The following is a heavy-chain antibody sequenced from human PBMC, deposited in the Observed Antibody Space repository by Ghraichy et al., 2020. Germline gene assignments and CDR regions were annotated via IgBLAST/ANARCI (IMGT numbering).Heavy chain of an antibody. V-gene: IGHV4-59*01. J-gene: IGHJ5*02. CDR1: GGSISSYY. Sequence: SETLSLTCTVSGGSISSYYWSWIRQPPGKGLEWIGYIYYSGSTNYNPSLKSRVTISVDTSKNQFSLKLSSVTAADTAVYYCARSRYSGSYPTWGQGTLVTVSS. CDR3: ARSRYSGSYPT. D-gene: IGHD1-26*01. CDR2: IYYSGST.